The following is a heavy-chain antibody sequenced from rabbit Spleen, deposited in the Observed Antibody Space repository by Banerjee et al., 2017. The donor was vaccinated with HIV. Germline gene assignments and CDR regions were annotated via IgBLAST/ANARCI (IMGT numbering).Heavy chain of an antibody. CDR1: GFSFTFIDY. CDR2: IYTGNYKT. V-gene: IGHV1S40*01. Sequence: QSLEESGGDLVKPGASLTLTCTASGFSFTFIDYLCWVRQPPGKGPEWIACIYTGNYKTYYASWAKGRFTISKTSSTTVTLQMTSLTAADTATYFCARDTGSSFSSYGMDLWGPGTLVTVS. D-gene: IGHD8-1*01. CDR3: ARDTGSSFSSYGMDL. J-gene: IGHJ6*01.